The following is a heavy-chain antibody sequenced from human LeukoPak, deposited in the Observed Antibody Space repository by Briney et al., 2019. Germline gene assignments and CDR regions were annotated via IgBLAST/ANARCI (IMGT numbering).Heavy chain of an antibody. CDR1: GYTFTSYD. D-gene: IGHD1-26*01. J-gene: IGHJ5*02. V-gene: IGHV1-8*03. CDR3: ARRLIVGANGFDP. CDR2: MNPNGGNT. Sequence: GASVKVSCKASGYTFTSYDINWVRQATGQGLEWMGWMNPNGGNTGYAQKFQGRVTITRNTSISTAYMELSSLRSEDTAVYYCARRLIVGANGFDPWGQGTLVTVSS.